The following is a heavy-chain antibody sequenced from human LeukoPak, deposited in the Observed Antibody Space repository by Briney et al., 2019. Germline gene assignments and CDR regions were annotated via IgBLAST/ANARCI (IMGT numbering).Heavy chain of an antibody. CDR1: FASTTSNS. J-gene: IGHJ4*02. CDR3: AREILGGFNPGAY. D-gene: IGHD1-14*01. Sequence: SETCPLTGPVPFASTTSNSWSWFRNPPGKGLDWIGEIHRSGSPNYNPSLQSRVTISIDRSRNQIALELSSVTAADTAVYYCAREILGGFNPGAYWGQGTLVTVSS. V-gene: IGHV4-59*12. CDR2: IHRSGSP.